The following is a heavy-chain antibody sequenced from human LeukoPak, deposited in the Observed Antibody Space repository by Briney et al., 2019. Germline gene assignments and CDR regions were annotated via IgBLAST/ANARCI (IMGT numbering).Heavy chain of an antibody. J-gene: IGHJ4*01. CDR3: TRDRWGKYYFDY. Sequence: GGSLRLSCAVSGFPFSDFYMSWIRQAPGRGLEWVSYISSSGDIIYYADSLKGRFTISRDNAKNSLHLQMNSLRVEDTAVYYCTRDRWGKYYFDYWGRGILVTVSS. D-gene: IGHD4-23*01. CDR1: GFPFSDFY. CDR2: ISSSGDII. V-gene: IGHV3-11*01.